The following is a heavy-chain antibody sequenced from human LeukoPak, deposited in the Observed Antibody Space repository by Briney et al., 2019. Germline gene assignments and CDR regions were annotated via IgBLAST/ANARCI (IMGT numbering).Heavy chain of an antibody. CDR1: GGSISSSSYY. V-gene: IGHV4-39*07. CDR2: IYYSGST. J-gene: IGHJ6*02. D-gene: IGHD2-2*02. Sequence: SETLSLTCTVSGGSISSSSYYWGWIRQPPGKGLEWIGCIYYSGSTYYNPSLKSRVTISVDTSKNQFSLKLSSVTAADTAVYYCARIGYCSSTSCYTTDVWGQGTTVTVSS. CDR3: ARIGYCSSTSCYTTDV.